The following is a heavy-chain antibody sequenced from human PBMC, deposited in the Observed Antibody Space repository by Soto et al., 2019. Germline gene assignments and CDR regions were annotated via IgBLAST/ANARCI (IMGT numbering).Heavy chain of an antibody. CDR1: GYTFTSYA. CDR3: ARAGVVVTAPDY. Sequence: QVQLVQSGAEEKKPGASVKVSCKASGYTFTSYAMHWVRQAPGQRLEWMGWINAGNGNTKYSQKFQGRVTITSDTSASTAYMELSSMISSDTAVYYCARAGVVVTAPDYWGQGTLVTVSS. CDR2: INAGNGNT. J-gene: IGHJ4*02. D-gene: IGHD2-21*02. V-gene: IGHV1-3*05.